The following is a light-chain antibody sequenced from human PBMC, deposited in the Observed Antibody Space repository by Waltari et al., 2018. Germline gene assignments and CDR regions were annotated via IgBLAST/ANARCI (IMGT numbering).Light chain of an antibody. J-gene: IGLJ1*01. CDR3: QSYDSSLSGSRV. Sequence: QSVLTQPPSVSGAPGQRVTIPCTGSSSNIGAGYDVTRYPQLPGTAPKLLIYGNIIRPSGVPDRFSGSKSGTSASLAITGLQAEDEADYYCQSYDSSLSGSRVFGTGTKVTVL. CDR2: GNI. CDR1: SSNIGAGYD. V-gene: IGLV1-40*01.